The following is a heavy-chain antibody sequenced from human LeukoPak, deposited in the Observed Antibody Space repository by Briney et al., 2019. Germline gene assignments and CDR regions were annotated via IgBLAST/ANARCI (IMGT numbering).Heavy chain of an antibody. D-gene: IGHD1-26*01. V-gene: IGHV3-21*06. CDR3: ARDGRPYFDY. J-gene: IGHJ4*02. Sequence: GGSLRLSCAASGFTFSDYNMNWVRQAPGKGLEWVSVISTSSTYIYYADSVKGRFTISRDNAKNSLYLQMNSLRAEDTAVYYCARDGRPYFDYWGQGTLVTVSS. CDR2: ISTSSTYI. CDR1: GFTFSDYN.